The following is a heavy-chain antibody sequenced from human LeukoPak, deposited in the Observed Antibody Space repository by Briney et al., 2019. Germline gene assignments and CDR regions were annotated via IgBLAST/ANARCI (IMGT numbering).Heavy chain of an antibody. V-gene: IGHV3-74*01. CDR1: GFTFSRYW. J-gene: IGHJ6*03. CDR2: INCDGSST. D-gene: IGHD5-24*01. Sequence: PGGSLRLSCAASGFTFSRYWMHWVRHAPGKGLVWVSRINCDGSSTSYADSVKGRFTISRENAKNTLYLQMHSLRAEDTAVYYCARGTWATLYYYYMDVWGKGTTVTVSS. CDR3: ARGTWATLYYYYMDV.